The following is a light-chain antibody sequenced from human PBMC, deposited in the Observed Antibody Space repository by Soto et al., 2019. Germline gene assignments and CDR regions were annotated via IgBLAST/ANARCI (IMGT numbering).Light chain of an antibody. CDR2: DVS. J-gene: IGLJ2*01. CDR3: SSYTGSSIVV. Sequence: QSALTQPASVSGSPGQSITISCTGTSSDVGGYNYVSWYQQHPGKAPKLMIYDVSNRPSGVSNSFSGSKSGNTASLTISGVQAEDEADYYCSSYTGSSIVVFGGGTKLTV. V-gene: IGLV2-14*01. CDR1: SSDVGGYNY.